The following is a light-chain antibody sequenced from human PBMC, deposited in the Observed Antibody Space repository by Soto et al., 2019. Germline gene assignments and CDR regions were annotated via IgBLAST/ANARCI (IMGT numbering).Light chain of an antibody. Sequence: QSALTQPASVSGSPGQSITISYTGTNSDVGSYNLVSWYQQHPGKAPKVIIFEVNKRPSGVSNRFSGSKSGYTASLTISGLQAEDEADYYCCSYAGYITFVVFGGGTKLTVL. CDR2: EVN. CDR3: CSYAGYITFVV. V-gene: IGLV2-23*02. CDR1: NSDVGSYNL. J-gene: IGLJ2*01.